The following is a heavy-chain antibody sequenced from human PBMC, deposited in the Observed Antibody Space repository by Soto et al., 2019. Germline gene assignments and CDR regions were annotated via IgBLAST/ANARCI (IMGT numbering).Heavy chain of an antibody. CDR2: INPSGGST. CDR3: ARDSSYYDFWSGYSGIDY. D-gene: IGHD3-3*01. CDR1: GYTFTSYY. J-gene: IGHJ4*02. V-gene: IGHV1-46*01. Sequence: ASVKVSCKASGYTFTSYYMHWVRQAPGQGLEWMGIINPSGGSTSYAQKFQGRVTMTRDTSTSTVFMELSSLRSEDTAVYYCARDSSYYDFWSGYSGIDYWGQGTLVTVSS.